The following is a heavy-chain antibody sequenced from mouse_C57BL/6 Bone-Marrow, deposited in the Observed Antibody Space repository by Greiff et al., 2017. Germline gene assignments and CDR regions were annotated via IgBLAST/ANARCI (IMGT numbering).Heavy chain of an antibody. D-gene: IGHD1-1*01. CDR3: ARSGGYYGSEGV. CDR2: IDPANGNT. V-gene: IGHV14-3*01. Sequence: VQLQQSVAELVRPGASVKLSCTASGFNIKNTYMNWVKQRPEQRLEWIGRIDPANGNTKYAPKVQGKATITADTSSNTACLQLSSLTSKDTAIYYCARSGGYYGSEGVWGTGTTVTVSS. CDR1: GFNIKNTY. J-gene: IGHJ1*03.